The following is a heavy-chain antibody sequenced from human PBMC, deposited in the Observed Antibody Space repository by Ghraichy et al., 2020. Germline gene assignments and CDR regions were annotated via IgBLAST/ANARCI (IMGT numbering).Heavy chain of an antibody. D-gene: IGHD3-10*01. CDR1: GGSFSGYY. CDR2: INHSGST. V-gene: IGHV4-34*01. Sequence: SETLSLTCAVYGGSFSGYYWSWIRQPPGKGLEWIGEINHSGSTNYNPSLKSRVTISVDTSKNQFSLKLSSVTAADTAVYYCATRNGITMVRGVTSGWFDPWGQGTLVTVSS. CDR3: ATRNGITMVRGVTSGWFDP. J-gene: IGHJ5*02.